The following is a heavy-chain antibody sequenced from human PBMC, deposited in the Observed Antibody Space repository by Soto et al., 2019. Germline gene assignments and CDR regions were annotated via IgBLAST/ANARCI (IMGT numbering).Heavy chain of an antibody. CDR1: GGSISNYY. J-gene: IGHJ4*02. CDR2: IYYSGST. CDR3: ARLEGLATISYYFDF. V-gene: IGHV4-59*08. Sequence: SETLSLTCTVSGGSISNYYWSWVRQPPGKGLEWIGYIYYSGSTNYNPSLKSRVTISVDKSKSQFSLQLSSVTAADSAVYFCARLEGLATISYYFDFWGPGALVTVSS. D-gene: IGHD3-9*01.